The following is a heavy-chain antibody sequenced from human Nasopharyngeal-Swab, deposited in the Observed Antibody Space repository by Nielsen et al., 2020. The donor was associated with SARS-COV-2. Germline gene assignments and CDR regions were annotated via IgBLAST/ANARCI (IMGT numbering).Heavy chain of an antibody. D-gene: IGHD3-22*01. CDR1: GYTFTSYG. CDR2: ISAYNGNT. Sequence: ASVKVSCKASGYTFTSYGISWVRQAPGQGLEWMGWISAYNGNTNYAQKLQGRVTMTTDTSTSTAYMELRSLRSDDTAVYCCARVGRYYYDSSGYQREVGFDYWGQGTLVTVSS. J-gene: IGHJ4*02. V-gene: IGHV1-18*01. CDR3: ARVGRYYYDSSGYQREVGFDY.